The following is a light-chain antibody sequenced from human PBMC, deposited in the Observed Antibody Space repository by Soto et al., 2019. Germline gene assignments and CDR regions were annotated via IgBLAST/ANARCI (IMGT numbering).Light chain of an antibody. CDR2: DAS. CDR1: QSVSSY. Sequence: EIVLTQSPATLSLSPGERATLSCRASQSVSSYLAWYQQKPGQAPRLLIYDASNRATGIPDRFSGSGSGTDFTLTISRLEPEDFAVYYCQQYGSSPITFGQGTRLEIK. CDR3: QQYGSSPIT. J-gene: IGKJ5*01. V-gene: IGKV3-20*01.